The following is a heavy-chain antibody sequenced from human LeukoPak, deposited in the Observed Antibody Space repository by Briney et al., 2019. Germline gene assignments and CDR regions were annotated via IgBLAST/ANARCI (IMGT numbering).Heavy chain of an antibody. J-gene: IGHJ3*02. V-gene: IGHV3-48*01. CDR2: ISSSSSTI. Sequence: GGSLRLSCAASGFTFSSYSMNWVRQAPGKGLEWVSYISSSSSTIYYADSVKGRFTISRDNAKNSLYLQMNSLRAEDTAVYYCARDWTAAGYGLRHDAFDIWGQGTMVTVSS. CDR1: GFTFSSYS. CDR3: ARDWTAAGYGLRHDAFDI. D-gene: IGHD6-13*01.